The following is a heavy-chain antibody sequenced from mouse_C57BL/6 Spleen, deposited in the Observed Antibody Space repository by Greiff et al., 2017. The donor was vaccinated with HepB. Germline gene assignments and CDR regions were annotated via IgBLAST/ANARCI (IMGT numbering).Heavy chain of an antibody. J-gene: IGHJ1*03. Sequence: VQLQQSGTELVKPGASVKLSCKASGYTFTSYWMHWVKQRPGQGLEWIGNINPSNGGTNYNEKFKSKATLTVDKSSSTAYMQLSSLTSEDSAVYYCARSWIYYDYDRDWYFDVWGTGTTVTVSS. V-gene: IGHV1-53*01. CDR3: ARSWIYYDYDRDWYFDV. CDR2: INPSNGGT. CDR1: GYTFTSYW. D-gene: IGHD2-4*01.